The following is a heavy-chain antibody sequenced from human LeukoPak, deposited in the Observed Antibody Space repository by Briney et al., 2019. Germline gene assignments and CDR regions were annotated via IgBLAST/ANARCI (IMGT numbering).Heavy chain of an antibody. CDR2: IYPGDSDT. V-gene: IGHV5-51*01. J-gene: IGHJ4*02. D-gene: IGHD6-25*01. Sequence: GESLKIPCKGSGYSFTSYWIVWVRQMPGKGLEWMGIIYPGDSDTRYSPSFQGQVTISADKSISTAYLQWTSLKASDSAMYYCARRGMKTIAAANDYWGQGTLVTVSS. CDR3: ARRGMKTIAAANDY. CDR1: GYSFTSYW.